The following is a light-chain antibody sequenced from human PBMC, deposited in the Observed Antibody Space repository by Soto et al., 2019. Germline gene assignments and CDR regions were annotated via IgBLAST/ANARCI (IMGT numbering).Light chain of an antibody. CDR3: QQRSVWPIT. V-gene: IGKV3-15*01. CDR1: ESVSTN. J-gene: IGKJ5*01. Sequence: EILMTQSPSTLSVSPVERATLSCRASESVSTNLAWYQQKAGQAPRLLIYGASTRATGIPARFSGSGSGTDFTLTISGLEPEDFAVYYCQQRSVWPITFGQGTRLEI. CDR2: GAS.